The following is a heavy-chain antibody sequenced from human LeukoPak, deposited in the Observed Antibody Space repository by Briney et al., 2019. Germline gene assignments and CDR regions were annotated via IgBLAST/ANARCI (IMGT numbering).Heavy chain of an antibody. J-gene: IGHJ4*02. Sequence: GASVKVSCKASGYTFSSYGISWVRQAPGQGLEWMGWISAYNGNTNYRQKLQGRVTMTTDTSTSTAYMDLRSLRSDDTAIYYCARGSPDGSGTYYNDSPDYWGQGTLVTVSS. D-gene: IGHD3-10*01. CDR2: ISAYNGNT. V-gene: IGHV1-18*01. CDR3: ARGSPDGSGTYYNDSPDY. CDR1: GYTFSSYG.